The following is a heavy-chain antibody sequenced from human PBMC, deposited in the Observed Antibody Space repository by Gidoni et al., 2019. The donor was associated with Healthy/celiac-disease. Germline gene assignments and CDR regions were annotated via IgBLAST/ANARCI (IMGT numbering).Heavy chain of an antibody. CDR3: AKDSDRLRYFDWLRDAFDI. Sequence: EVQLLESGGGVVQPGGSLRLSCAASGFTFRSYAMSWVRQAPGKGLEWVSAIRGGGGSTYYADSVKGRFTISRDNSKNTLYLQMDSLRAEDTAVYYCAKDSDRLRYFDWLRDAFDIWGQGTMVTVSS. CDR1: GFTFRSYA. D-gene: IGHD3-9*01. V-gene: IGHV3-23*01. J-gene: IGHJ3*02. CDR2: IRGGGGST.